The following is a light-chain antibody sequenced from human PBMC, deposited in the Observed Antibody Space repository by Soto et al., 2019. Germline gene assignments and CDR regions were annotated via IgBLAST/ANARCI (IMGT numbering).Light chain of an antibody. CDR2: EVS. CDR1: SSDVGGYKF. Sequence: SVLTQPASVSGSPGQSITISCTGTSSDVGGYKFVSWYQQHPGKAPKLMICEVSNRPSGVSSRFSGSKSGNTASLTISGLQAEDEADYYCGSYTGSIYVFGPGTKVTVL. CDR3: GSYTGSIYV. J-gene: IGLJ1*01. V-gene: IGLV2-14*01.